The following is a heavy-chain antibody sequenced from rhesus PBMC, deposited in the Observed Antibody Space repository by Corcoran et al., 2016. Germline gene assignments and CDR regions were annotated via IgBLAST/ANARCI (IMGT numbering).Heavy chain of an antibody. CDR2: ITYRGSP. J-gene: IGHJ4*01. Sequence: QVQLQESGPGLVKPSETLSLTCAVSGGSISSGYSYWSWLRSPLGRGLGWVGYITYRGSPSYNPSLKSRVTISRDTSKNQFSLKLSSVTAADTAVYYCARAYSWNDPTQFDYWGQGVLVTVSS. CDR1: GGSISSGYSY. D-gene: IGHD1-14*01. V-gene: IGHV4-122*02. CDR3: ARAYSWNDPTQFDY.